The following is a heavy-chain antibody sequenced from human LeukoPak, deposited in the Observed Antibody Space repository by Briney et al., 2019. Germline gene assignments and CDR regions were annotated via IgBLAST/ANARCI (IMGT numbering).Heavy chain of an antibody. CDR3: ARFISSWYGMDV. CDR1: GGSISSSSYY. D-gene: IGHD6-13*01. Sequence: SETLSLTCTVSGGSISSSSYYWSWIRQPPGKGLEWIGEINHSGSTNYNPSLKSRVTISVDTSKNQFSLKLSSVTAADTAVYYCARFISSWYGMDVWGQGTTVTVSS. V-gene: IGHV4-39*07. CDR2: INHSGST. J-gene: IGHJ6*02.